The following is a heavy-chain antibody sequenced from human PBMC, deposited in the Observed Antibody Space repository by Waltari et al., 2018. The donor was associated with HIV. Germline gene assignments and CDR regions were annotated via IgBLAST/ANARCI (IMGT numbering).Heavy chain of an antibody. CDR1: GGSVRSGSFY. D-gene: IGHD5-12*01. CDR3: ARGRGSWLQLRGLKSFEF. Sequence: QVQLQESGPGLVKPSETLSLTCTVSGGSVRSGSFYWSWIRQPPGKELEWIGDIYYSGNTHYNPSLKSRLTISLDTSKNQFSLNLKSVTTADAAVYYCARGRGSWLQLRGLKSFEFWGQEPWSPSPQ. V-gene: IGHV4-61*01. J-gene: IGHJ4*01. CDR2: IYYSGNT.